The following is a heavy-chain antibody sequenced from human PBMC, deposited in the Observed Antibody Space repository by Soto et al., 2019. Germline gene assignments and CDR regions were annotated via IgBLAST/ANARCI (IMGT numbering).Heavy chain of an antibody. D-gene: IGHD5-12*01. J-gene: IGHJ4*02. CDR2: IYPGDSDT. Sequence: PGESLKISCKGSGYSFTSYWIGWVRQMPGKGLEWMGIIYPGDSDTRYSPSFQGQVTISADKSISTAYLQWSSLKASDTAMYYCARLNLVATIGRWFDYWGQGTLVTVSS. V-gene: IGHV5-51*01. CDR3: ARLNLVATIGRWFDY. CDR1: GYSFTSYW.